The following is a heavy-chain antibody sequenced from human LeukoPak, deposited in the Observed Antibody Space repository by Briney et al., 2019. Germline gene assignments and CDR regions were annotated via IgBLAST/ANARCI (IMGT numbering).Heavy chain of an antibody. CDR3: ARDLRGIVAPPR. D-gene: IGHD2-15*01. J-gene: IGHJ4*02. CDR1: GDSISSPKW. Sequence: SEPLSLTCAVSGDSISSPKWWSWVRQPPGKGLEWIGEVYHSGSANYNPSVKSRVTISVDKSKNQFSLRLTSATAADTAVYYCARDLRGIVAPPRWGQGTLVSVSS. V-gene: IGHV4-4*02. CDR2: VYHSGSA.